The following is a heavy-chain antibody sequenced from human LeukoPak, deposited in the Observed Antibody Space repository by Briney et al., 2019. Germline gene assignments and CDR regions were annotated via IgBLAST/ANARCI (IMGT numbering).Heavy chain of an antibody. J-gene: IGHJ4*02. CDR1: GYSISDYY. Sequence: SETLSLTCTVSGYSISDYYWSWIRQPAGKGLEWIGRTYASGSFNYNPSLKSRVTMSVDTSKNQFSLKLTSVTAADTAVYYCVRGGYYFASGDWGQGTLVTVSS. D-gene: IGHD3-10*01. CDR2: TYASGSF. CDR3: VRGGYYFASGD. V-gene: IGHV4-4*07.